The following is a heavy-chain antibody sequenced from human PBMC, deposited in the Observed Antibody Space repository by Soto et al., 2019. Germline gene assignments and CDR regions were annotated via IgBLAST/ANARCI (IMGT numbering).Heavy chain of an antibody. V-gene: IGHV3-30*04. J-gene: IGHJ6*02. Sequence: QVQLVESGGGVAQPGRSLRLFCAAPGFTLSSYSLHWVRQSPGKGLEWVAAISSDGTEKHYADSVKGRFTISRDNSKNPMSLQLKGLRTEDTAVDYCARMFGFSYGPANRRVNVWGQGTTVTVSS. CDR1: GFTLSSYS. D-gene: IGHD5-18*01. CDR3: ARMFGFSYGPANRRVNV. CDR2: ISSDGTEK.